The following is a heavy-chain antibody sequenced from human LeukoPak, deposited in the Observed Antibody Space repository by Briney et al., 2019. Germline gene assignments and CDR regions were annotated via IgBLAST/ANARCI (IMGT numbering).Heavy chain of an antibody. V-gene: IGHV1-2*02. J-gene: IGHJ5*02. CDR2: INPNSGGT. CDR1: GYTFTGYY. D-gene: IGHD2-15*01. Sequence: EASVKVPCKASGYTFTGYYMHWVRQAPGQGLEWMGWINPNSGGTNYAQKFQGRVTMTRDTSISTAYMELSRLRSDDTAVYYCARGIVVVVAVGWFDPWGQGTLVTVSS. CDR3: ARGIVVVVAVGWFDP.